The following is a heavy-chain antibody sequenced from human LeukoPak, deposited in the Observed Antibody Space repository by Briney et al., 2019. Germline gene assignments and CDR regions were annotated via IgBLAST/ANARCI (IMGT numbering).Heavy chain of an antibody. Sequence: GGSLRLSCAASGFIFSSYSMSWVRQAPGKGLEWVSVITGSGGNTYYADSVKGRFTISKDNSKNTVYLQMSSLRVDDTAVHYCAKAASSSWPSYYYGMDVWGQGTTVTVSS. CDR3: AKAASSSWPSYYYGMDV. V-gene: IGHV3-23*01. CDR2: ITGSGGNT. CDR1: GFIFSSYS. J-gene: IGHJ6*02. D-gene: IGHD6-13*01.